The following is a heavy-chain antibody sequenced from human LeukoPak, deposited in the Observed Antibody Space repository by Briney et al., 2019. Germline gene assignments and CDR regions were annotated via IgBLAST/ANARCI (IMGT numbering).Heavy chain of an antibody. J-gene: IGHJ4*02. Sequence: GGSLRLSCTVSGFTVSSNSMSWVRQAPGKGLEWVSFIYSGGNTHYSDSVKGRFTISRDNSKNTLYLQMNSLRAEDTAVYYCARIGNYYGSGSYYYFDYWGQGTLVTVSS. CDR1: GFTVSSNS. CDR2: IYSGGNT. D-gene: IGHD3-10*01. V-gene: IGHV3-53*01. CDR3: ARIGNYYGSGSYYYFDY.